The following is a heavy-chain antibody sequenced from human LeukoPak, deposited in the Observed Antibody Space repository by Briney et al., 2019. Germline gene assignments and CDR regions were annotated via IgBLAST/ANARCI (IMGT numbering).Heavy chain of an antibody. V-gene: IGHV1-24*01. Sequence: ASVKVSCKVSGYTLTELSMHWVRQAPGKGLEWMGGFDPEDGETIYAQKFQGRVTMTVDTSTDTAYMELSSLRSEDTAVYYCATSYYDFWSGYYRLLDYWGQGTLVTVSS. CDR3: ATSYYDFWSGYYRLLDY. CDR2: FDPEDGET. D-gene: IGHD3-3*01. CDR1: GYTLTELS. J-gene: IGHJ4*02.